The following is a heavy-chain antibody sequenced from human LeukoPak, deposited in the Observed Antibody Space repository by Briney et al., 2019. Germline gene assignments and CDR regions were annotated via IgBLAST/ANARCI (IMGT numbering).Heavy chain of an antibody. J-gene: IGHJ4*02. D-gene: IGHD2-2*01. CDR1: GFTFSSYE. CDR2: ISTSGYTK. CDR3: ARQGYCSSTSCYAFGGFDY. Sequence: GGSLRLSCAASGFTFSSYEINWVRQAPGKGLEWVSYISTSGYTKYYADSVKGRFTISRDNAKNSLYLQMNSLRAEGTAVYYCARQGYCSSTSCYAFGGFDYWGQGTLVTVSS. V-gene: IGHV3-48*03.